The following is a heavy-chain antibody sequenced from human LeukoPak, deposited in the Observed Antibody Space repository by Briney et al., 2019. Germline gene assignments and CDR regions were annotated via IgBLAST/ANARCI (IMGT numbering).Heavy chain of an antibody. CDR1: AFTFSSYA. V-gene: IGHV3-23*01. J-gene: IGHJ4*02. CDR2: ISGSGGST. Sequence: TGGSLRLSXAASAFTFSSYAMSWVRLAPGKGLEWISGISGSGGSTYYADSVKGRFTISRDNSKNTLYLQMNSLRADDTAVYYCAKKDSASYYFDYWGQGTLVTVSS. CDR3: AKKDSASYYFDY. D-gene: IGHD1-26*01.